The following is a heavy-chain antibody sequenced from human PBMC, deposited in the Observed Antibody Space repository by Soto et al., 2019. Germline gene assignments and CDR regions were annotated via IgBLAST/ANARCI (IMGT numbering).Heavy chain of an antibody. CDR3: ARHLGSCSGRNCPTIGWFDP. Sequence: SETLSLTCTVSGGFISRSSYYWGWIRQPPGKGLEWIGSIYYSGSTYYNPSLKSRVTISVDTSKNHFSLELRSVTAADTAVYYCARHLGSCSGRNCPTIGWFDPWGQGTLVTVSS. CDR1: GGFISRSSYY. CDR2: IYYSGST. V-gene: IGHV4-39*01. D-gene: IGHD2-15*01. J-gene: IGHJ5*02.